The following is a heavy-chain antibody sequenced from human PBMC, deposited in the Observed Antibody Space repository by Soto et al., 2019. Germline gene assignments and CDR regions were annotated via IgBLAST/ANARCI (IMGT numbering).Heavy chain of an antibody. J-gene: IGHJ6*02. Sequence: TLSLTCTFSGGSISSGDYYWSWIRQPPGKGLEWIGYIYYSGSTYYNPSLKSRVTISVDTSKNQFSLKLSSVTAADTAVYYCARALEVVTPYYYYGMDVWGQGTTVTVSS. CDR2: IYYSGST. CDR1: GGSISSGDYY. V-gene: IGHV4-30-4*01. CDR3: ARALEVVTPYYYYGMDV. D-gene: IGHD2-21*02.